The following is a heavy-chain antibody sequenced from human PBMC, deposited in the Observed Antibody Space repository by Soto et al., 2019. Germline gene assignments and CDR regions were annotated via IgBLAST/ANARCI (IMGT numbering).Heavy chain of an antibody. CDR2: ISYDGSNK. J-gene: IGHJ4*02. CDR1: GFTFSSYG. Sequence: PGGSLRLSCAASGFTFSSYGMHWVRQAPGKGLEWVAVISYDGSNKYYADSVKGRFTISRDNSKNTLYLQMNSLRAEDTAVYYCAKDRVYYDSSGYWTTNGYFDYWGQGTLVTVSS. V-gene: IGHV3-30*18. D-gene: IGHD3-22*01. CDR3: AKDRVYYDSSGYWTTNGYFDY.